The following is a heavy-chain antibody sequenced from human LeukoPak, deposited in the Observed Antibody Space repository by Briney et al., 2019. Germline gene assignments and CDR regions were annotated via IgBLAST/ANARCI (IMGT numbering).Heavy chain of an antibody. CDR1: GFTFSSYG. CDR2: ISYDGSNK. CDR3: AKDGGYCSSTSCYTEDYFDY. V-gene: IGHV3-30*18. Sequence: GGSLRLSCAASGFTFSSYGMHWVRQAPGKGLEWVAVISYDGSNKYYADSVKGRLTISRDNSKNTLYLQMNSLRAEDTAVYYCAKDGGYCSSTSCYTEDYFDYWGQGTLVTVSS. J-gene: IGHJ4*02. D-gene: IGHD2-2*02.